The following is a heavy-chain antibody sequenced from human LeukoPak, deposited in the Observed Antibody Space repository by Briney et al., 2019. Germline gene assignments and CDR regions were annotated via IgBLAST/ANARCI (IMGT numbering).Heavy chain of an antibody. CDR2: INPNSGGT. J-gene: IGHJ5*02. Sequence: ASVKVSCKASGYTFSGYYIFWVRRAPGQGLEWMGWINPNSGGTNYAPEFQGRLTMTRDTSITTAYMELSTLRSDDTAVYYCARALSGLQIWFDPWGQGTLVTVSS. D-gene: IGHD4-11*01. CDR3: ARALSGLQIWFDP. V-gene: IGHV1-2*02. CDR1: GYTFSGYY.